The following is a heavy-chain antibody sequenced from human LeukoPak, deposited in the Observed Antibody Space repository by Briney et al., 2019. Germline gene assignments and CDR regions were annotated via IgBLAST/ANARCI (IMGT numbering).Heavy chain of an antibody. V-gene: IGHV4-34*01. Sequence: SETLCHTCVVSGGSFSGYYWSWIRQPPGKGLEWIGEINHSGSTNYNPSLKSRATISVDTSKNQFSLKLSSVTAADTAVYYCARARFGLTNAFDIWGQGTIVTVSS. CDR2: INHSGST. J-gene: IGHJ3*02. CDR3: ARARFGLTNAFDI. D-gene: IGHD3/OR15-3a*01. CDR1: GGSFSGYY.